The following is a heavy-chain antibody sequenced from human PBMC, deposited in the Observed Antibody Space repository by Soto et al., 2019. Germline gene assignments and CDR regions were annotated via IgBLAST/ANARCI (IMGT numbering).Heavy chain of an antibody. CDR2: INHSGST. CDR3: ARGQGEWFGDYRYYFDY. V-gene: IGHV4-34*01. D-gene: IGHD3-10*01. J-gene: IGHJ4*02. CDR1: GGSFSGYY. Sequence: KPSETLSLTCAVYGGSFSGYYWSWIRQPPGKGLEWIGEINHSGSTNYNPSLKSRVTISVDTSKNQFSLKLSSVTAADTAVYYCARGQGEWFGDYRYYFDYWGQGTLVTVSS.